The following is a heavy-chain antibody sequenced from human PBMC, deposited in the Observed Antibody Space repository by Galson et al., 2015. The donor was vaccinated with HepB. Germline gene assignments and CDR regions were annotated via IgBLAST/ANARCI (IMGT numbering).Heavy chain of an antibody. Sequence: SVKVSCKASGYTFTSYYMHWVRQAPGQGLEWMGIINPSGGSTSYAQKFQGRVTMTRDTSTSTVYMELSSLRSEDTAVYYCAREGTMVRGAPYPAAGFRPGHRRPFDYWGQGTLVTVSS. CDR1: GYTFTSYY. CDR2: INPSGGST. CDR3: AREGTMVRGAPYPAAGFRPGHRRPFDY. D-gene: IGHD3-10*01. J-gene: IGHJ4*02. V-gene: IGHV1-46*01.